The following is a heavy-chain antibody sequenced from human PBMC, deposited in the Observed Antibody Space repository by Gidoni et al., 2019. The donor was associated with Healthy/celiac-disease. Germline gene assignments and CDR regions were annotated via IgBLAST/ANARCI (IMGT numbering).Heavy chain of an antibody. D-gene: IGHD3-22*01. CDR1: GGHFSSYA. J-gene: IGHJ4*02. V-gene: IGHV1-69*01. Sequence: QVQLVQSGAAAKKAGPSVQVPCKASGGHFSSYAISWVRQAPGQGLEWMGGIIPIFGTANYAQKFQGRVTITADESTSTAYMELSSLRSEDTAVYYCARGDPNSSGYYAYWGQGTLVTVSS. CDR3: ARGDPNSSGYYAY. CDR2: IIPIFGTA.